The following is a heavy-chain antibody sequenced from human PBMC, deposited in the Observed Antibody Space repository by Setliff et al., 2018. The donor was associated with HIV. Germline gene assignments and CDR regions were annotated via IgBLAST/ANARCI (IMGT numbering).Heavy chain of an antibody. CDR2: IYNSGST. J-gene: IGHJ2*01. CDR1: GGSISSGDYY. V-gene: IGHV4-30-4*08. CDR3: ARETNASGSLTAYWYFDL. D-gene: IGHD3-10*01. Sequence: SETLSLTCTVSGGSISSGDYYWTWIRQPPGKGLEWIGYIYNSGSTYYEPSLRDRVTISIDRSKNQFSLKLNSVTAADTAVYYCARETNASGSLTAYWYFDLWGRGTLVTVSS.